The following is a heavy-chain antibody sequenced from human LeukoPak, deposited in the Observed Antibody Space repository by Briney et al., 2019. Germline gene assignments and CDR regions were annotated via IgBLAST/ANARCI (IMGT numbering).Heavy chain of an antibody. D-gene: IGHD6-6*01. CDR2: IKSKTDGGTT. Sequence: GGSLRLSCAASGFIFSSSDMHWVRQAPGKGLEWVGRIKSKTDGGTTDYAAPVKGRFTISRDDSKNTLYLQMNSLKTEDTAVYYCTTEVPAAPFDYWGQGTLVTVSS. J-gene: IGHJ4*02. CDR1: GFIFSSSD. CDR3: TTEVPAAPFDY. V-gene: IGHV3-15*07.